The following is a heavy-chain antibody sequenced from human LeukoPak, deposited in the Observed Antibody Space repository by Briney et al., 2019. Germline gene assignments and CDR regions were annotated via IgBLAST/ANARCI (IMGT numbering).Heavy chain of an antibody. V-gene: IGHV3-30*18. D-gene: IGHD3-22*01. J-gene: IGHJ4*02. Sequence: PGGSLRLSCAASGFTFSSYGMHWVRQAPGKGLEWVAVISYDGSNKYYADSVKGRFTISRDNSKNTLYLQMNSLRAEDTAVYYCAKSHYYDSSGYLIWGQGTLVTVSS. CDR2: ISYDGSNK. CDR1: GFTFSSYG. CDR3: AKSHYYDSSGYLI.